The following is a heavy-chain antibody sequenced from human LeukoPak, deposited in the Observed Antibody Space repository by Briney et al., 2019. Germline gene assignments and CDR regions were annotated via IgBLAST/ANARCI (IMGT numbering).Heavy chain of an antibody. CDR2: INHSGST. V-gene: IGHV4-39*07. J-gene: IGHJ4*02. Sequence: SETLSLTCTVSGDSISSSHYYWAWIRQPPGKGLEWIGEINHSGSTNYNPSLKSRVTISVDTSKNQFSLKLSSVTAADTAVYYCARLLAMVPPRSVWGQGTLVTVSS. CDR3: ARLLAMVPPRSV. D-gene: IGHD3-10*01. CDR1: GDSISSSHYY.